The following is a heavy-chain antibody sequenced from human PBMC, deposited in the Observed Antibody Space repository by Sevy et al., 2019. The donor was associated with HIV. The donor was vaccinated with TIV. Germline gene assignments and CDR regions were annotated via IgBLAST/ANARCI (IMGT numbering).Heavy chain of an antibody. CDR2: ISYDGSNK. Sequence: GGSLRLSCAASGFTFSSYAMHWVHQAPGKGLEWVAVISYDGSNKYYADSVKGRFTISRDNSKNTLYLQMNSLRAEDTAVYYCARGDYYDSSGYYYVGAFDIWGQGTMVTVSS. CDR1: GFTFSSYA. CDR3: ARGDYYDSSGYYYVGAFDI. V-gene: IGHV3-30*04. D-gene: IGHD3-22*01. J-gene: IGHJ3*02.